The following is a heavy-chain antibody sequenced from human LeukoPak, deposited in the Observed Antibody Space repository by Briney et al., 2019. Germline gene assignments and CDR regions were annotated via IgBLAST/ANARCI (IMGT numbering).Heavy chain of an antibody. CDR1: GGSFSGYY. J-gene: IGHJ4*02. Sequence: PSETLSLTCAVYGGSFSGYYWSWIRQPPGKGLEWIGEINHSGSTNYNPSLKSRVTISVDTSKNQFSLKLSSVTAADTAVYYCAGGPPYYYDSSGYYGYWGQGTLVTVSS. V-gene: IGHV4-34*01. CDR2: INHSGST. D-gene: IGHD3-22*01. CDR3: AGGPPYYYDSSGYYGY.